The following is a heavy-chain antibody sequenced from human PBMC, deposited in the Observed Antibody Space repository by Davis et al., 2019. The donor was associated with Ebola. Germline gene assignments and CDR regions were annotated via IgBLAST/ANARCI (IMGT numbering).Heavy chain of an antibody. CDR1: GYSFTSYW. V-gene: IGHV5-51*01. CDR3: TRRRWDDPYYFDY. D-gene: IGHD1-1*01. CDR2: IYPGDSDT. J-gene: IGHJ4*02. Sequence: GESLKISCKGSGYSFTSYWVAWVRQMPGKGLERMGIIYPGDSDTRYSPSFQGQVTISADKSISTAYLQWSSLVASDTAIYYCTRRRWDDPYYFDYWGQGTLVTVSS.